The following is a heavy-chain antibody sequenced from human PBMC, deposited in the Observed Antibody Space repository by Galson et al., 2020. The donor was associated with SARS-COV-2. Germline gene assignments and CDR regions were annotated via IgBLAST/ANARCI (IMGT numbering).Heavy chain of an antibody. CDR3: ARGFTRVTRTYYYYYGMDV. CDR1: GDSVSSNSAA. CDR2: TYYRSKWSN. V-gene: IGHV6-1*01. J-gene: IGHJ6*02. D-gene: IGHD4-17*01. Sequence: SQTLSLTCAISGDSVSSNSAAWNWIRQSPSRGLEWLGRTYYRSKWSNDYAVSVKSRITINPDTSKNQFSLQLNSVTPEDTAVYYCARGFTRVTRTYYYYYGMDVWGQGTTVTVSS.